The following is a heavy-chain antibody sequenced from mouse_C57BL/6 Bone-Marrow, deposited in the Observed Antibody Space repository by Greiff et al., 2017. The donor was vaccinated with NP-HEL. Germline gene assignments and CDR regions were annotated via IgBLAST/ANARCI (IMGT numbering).Heavy chain of an antibody. Sequence: QVQLQQPGAELVMPGASVKLSCKASGYTFTSYWMHWVKQRPGQGLEWIGEIDPSDSYTNYNQKFKGKSTLTVDKSSSTAYMQLSSRTSEDSAVYYCAATVVATYYAMDYWGQGTSVTVSS. D-gene: IGHD1-1*01. V-gene: IGHV1-69*01. CDR1: GYTFTSYW. CDR3: AATVVATYYAMDY. CDR2: IDPSDSYT. J-gene: IGHJ4*01.